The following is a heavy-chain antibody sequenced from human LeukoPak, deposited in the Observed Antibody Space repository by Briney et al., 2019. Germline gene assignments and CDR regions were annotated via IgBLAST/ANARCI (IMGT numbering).Heavy chain of an antibody. CDR3: ARYNWNDVQALFDY. Sequence: SETLSLTCAVSGVSISSGGYSWSWIRQPPGKGLEWIGYIYHSGSTYYNPSLKSRVTISVDRSKNQFSLKLSSVTAADTAVYYCARYNWNDVQALFDYWGQGTLVTVSS. CDR1: GVSISSGGYS. D-gene: IGHD1-1*01. J-gene: IGHJ4*02. CDR2: IYHSGST. V-gene: IGHV4-30-2*01.